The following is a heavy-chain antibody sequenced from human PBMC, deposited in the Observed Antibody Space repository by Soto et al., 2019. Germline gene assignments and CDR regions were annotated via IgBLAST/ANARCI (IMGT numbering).Heavy chain of an antibody. Sequence: EAQLVESGGGLVQPGGSLRLSCAASGVTFSTSSMSWVRQAPGKGLEWVSYTRFSGDSIYYADPVRGRFAISRNNAKNSLYLEMNSLRAEDTAVYYCVGEGIRATTGPYWGEGTLVTVSS. J-gene: IGHJ4*02. V-gene: IGHV3-48*01. CDR2: TRFSGDSI. CDR1: GVTFSTSS. D-gene: IGHD3-3*02. CDR3: VGEGIRATTGPY.